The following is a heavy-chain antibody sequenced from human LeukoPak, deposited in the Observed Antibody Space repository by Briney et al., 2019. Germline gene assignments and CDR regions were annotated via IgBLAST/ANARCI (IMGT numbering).Heavy chain of an antibody. V-gene: IGHV3-23*01. Sequence: GSLRLSCAASGFTFSNYPMSWVRQAPGKGLEWVSVSTSSGDSTSYADSVKGRFTVSRDNSKNMLYLQMNSLRAEDTAVYYCAKRPSITNIVGFFQQWGQGPLGPGSS. CDR3: AKRPSITNIVGFFQQ. J-gene: IGHJ1*01. CDR2: STSSGDST. D-gene: IGHD2-21*01. CDR1: GFTFSNYP.